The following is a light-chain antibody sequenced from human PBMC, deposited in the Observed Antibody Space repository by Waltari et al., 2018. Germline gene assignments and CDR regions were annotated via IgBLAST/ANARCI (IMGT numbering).Light chain of an antibody. CDR2: VNNDGSY. CDR3: QTWDSGFVV. V-gene: IGLV4-69*01. J-gene: IGLJ3*02. Sequence: QLVLTQSPSASASLEAPVKLTGTLSSGHTNKAIAWHQQQPEKGHRYLMRVNNDGSYSRGDGIPARFSGSSSGAERYLTIASLQSEDEADYYCQTWDSGFVVFGGGTKLTVL. CDR1: SGHTNKA.